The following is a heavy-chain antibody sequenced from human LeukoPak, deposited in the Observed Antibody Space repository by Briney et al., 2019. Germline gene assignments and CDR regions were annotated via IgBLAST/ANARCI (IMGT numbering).Heavy chain of an antibody. CDR1: GGSISSGSYY. J-gene: IGHJ4*02. V-gene: IGHV4-61*02. CDR3: ASLYYYDSSGPLFDY. CDR2: IYTSGST. Sequence: PSETLSLTCTVSGGSISSGSYYWSWIRQPAGKGLEWIGRIYTSGSTNYNPSLKSRVTISVDTSKNQFSLKLSSVTAADTAVYYCASLYYYDSSGPLFDYWGQGTLVTVSS. D-gene: IGHD3-22*01.